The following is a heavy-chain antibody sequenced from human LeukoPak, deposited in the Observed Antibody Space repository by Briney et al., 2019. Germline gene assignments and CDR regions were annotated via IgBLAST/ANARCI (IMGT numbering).Heavy chain of an antibody. D-gene: IGHD1-26*01. CDR3: ARGARGSYSY. CDR2: IFYSGST. V-gene: IGHV4-59*08. J-gene: IGHJ4*02. CDR1: GGSISSHY. Sequence: PSETLSLTCTVSGGSISSHYWSWIRQPPGKGLEWIGYIFYSGSTNYNPSLKSRVTISVDTSKNQFSPNLSSVTAADTAVYYCARGARGSYSYWGQGTLVTVSS.